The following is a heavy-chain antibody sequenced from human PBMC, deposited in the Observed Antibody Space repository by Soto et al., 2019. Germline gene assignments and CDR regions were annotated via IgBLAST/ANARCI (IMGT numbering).Heavy chain of an antibody. CDR1: GFTFSSYS. D-gene: IGHD6-6*01. Sequence: EVQLVESGGGLVQPGGSLRLSCAASGFTFSSYSMNWVRQAPGKGLEWVSYISSSSTIYYADSVKGRFTISRDNAKNSLYLQMNSLRDEDTAVYYCARDPDSSSSNYYYYYGMDVWGQGTTVTVSS. CDR3: ARDPDSSSSNYYYYYGMDV. CDR2: ISSSSTI. J-gene: IGHJ6*02. V-gene: IGHV3-48*02.